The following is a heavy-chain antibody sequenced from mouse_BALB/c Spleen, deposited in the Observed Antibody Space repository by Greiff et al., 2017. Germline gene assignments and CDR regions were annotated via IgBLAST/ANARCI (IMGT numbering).Heavy chain of an antibody. D-gene: IGHD2-4*01. CDR2: ISDGGSYT. CDR3: ARGGYDYADY. V-gene: IGHV5-4*02. CDR1: GFTFSDYY. J-gene: IGHJ2*01. Sequence: DVHLVESGGGLVKPGGSLKLSCAASGFTFSDYYMYWVRQTPEKRLEWVATISDGGSYTYYPDSVKGRFTISRDNAKNNLYLQMSSLKSEDTAMYYCARGGYDYADYWGQGTTLTVSS.